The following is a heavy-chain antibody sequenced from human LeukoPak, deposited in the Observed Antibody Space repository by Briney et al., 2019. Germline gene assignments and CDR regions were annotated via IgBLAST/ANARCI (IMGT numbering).Heavy chain of an antibody. D-gene: IGHD6-19*01. CDR2: IYLYGTT. V-gene: IGHV4-4*02. CDR3: ARSPLISSGWLGLDS. J-gene: IGHJ4*02. CDR1: IGSISSSKW. Sequence: SETLSLTCSVSIGSISSSKWWSWVRQSPVKGLEWIGEIYLYGTTNYNPSFTSRVTMSVDRSRNQFSLKLTSVTAADTAVYYCARSPLISSGWLGLDSWGQGILVTVSS.